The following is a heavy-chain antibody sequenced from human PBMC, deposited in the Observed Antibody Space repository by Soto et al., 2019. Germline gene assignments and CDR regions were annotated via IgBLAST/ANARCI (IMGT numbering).Heavy chain of an antibody. J-gene: IGHJ4*02. CDR1: GFTFGDYA. Sequence: GGSLRLSCTASGFTFGDYAMSWFRQAPGKGLEWVGFIRSKAYGGTTEYAASVKGRFTISRDDSKSIAYLQMNSLKTEDTAVYYCTRSVFSVGELFDYWGQGTLVTVSS. CDR3: TRSVFSVGELFDY. V-gene: IGHV3-49*03. CDR2: IRSKAYGGTT. D-gene: IGHD3-10*01.